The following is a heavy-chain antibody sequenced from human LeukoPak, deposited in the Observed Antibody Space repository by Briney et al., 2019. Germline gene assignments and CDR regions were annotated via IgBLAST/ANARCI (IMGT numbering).Heavy chain of an antibody. Sequence: SETLSLTCAVSGYSISSSNYWAWIRQPPGKGLEWIGHIYYSGSIYYNPSLKSRVTMSVDTSKNQFSLKLSSVTAVDTAVYYCARKATTGPTKAAFDIWGQGTMVAVSS. J-gene: IGHJ3*02. V-gene: IGHV4-28*05. CDR1: GYSISSSNY. D-gene: IGHD4-17*01. CDR2: IYYSGSI. CDR3: ARKATTGPTKAAFDI.